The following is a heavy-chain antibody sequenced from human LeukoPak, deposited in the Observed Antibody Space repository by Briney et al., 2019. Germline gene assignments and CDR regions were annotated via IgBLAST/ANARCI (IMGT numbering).Heavy chain of an antibody. D-gene: IGHD1-7*01. CDR1: GGSISSYY. J-gene: IGHJ4*02. CDR3: ARGSRELYYFDY. V-gene: IGHV4-59*01. CDR2: IYYTGST. Sequence: SETLSLTCTVSGGSISSYYWSWIRQPPGKGLEWIGYIYYTGSTKYNPSLKSRVTISVDASKTQFSLKLNSVTAADTAVYYCARGSRELYYFDYWGQGTLVTVSS.